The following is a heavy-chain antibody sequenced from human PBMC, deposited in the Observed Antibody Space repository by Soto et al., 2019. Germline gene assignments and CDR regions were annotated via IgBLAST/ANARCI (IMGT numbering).Heavy chain of an antibody. CDR1: GYTFTSYD. J-gene: IGHJ4*02. D-gene: IGHD4-17*01. V-gene: IGHV1-8*01. CDR2: MNPNSGNT. Sequence: GASVKVSCKASGYTFTSYDINWVRQATGQGLEWMGWMNPNSGNTGYAQKFQGRVTMTRNTSISTAYMELSSLRSEDTAVYYCARAAVEDYGDYTYYFDYWGQGTQVTVSS. CDR3: ARAAVEDYGDYTYYFDY.